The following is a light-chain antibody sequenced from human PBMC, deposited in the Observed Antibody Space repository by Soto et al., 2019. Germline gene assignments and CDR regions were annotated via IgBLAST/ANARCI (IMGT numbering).Light chain of an antibody. J-gene: IGKJ3*01. CDR1: QSISSY. Sequence: DIPMTQSPSSLSASVGDRVTITCRASQSISSYLNWYQQKPGKAPKLLIYAASSLQSGVPSRFSGSGSVTDFTLTISSLQPEDFATYYCQQSYSTHRTFGPGTKVDIK. CDR3: QQSYSTHRT. CDR2: AAS. V-gene: IGKV1-39*01.